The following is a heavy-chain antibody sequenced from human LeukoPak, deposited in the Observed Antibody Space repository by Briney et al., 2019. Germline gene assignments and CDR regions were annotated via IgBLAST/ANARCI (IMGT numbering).Heavy chain of an antibody. CDR3: TRMLKDSSGFYPHCHYYYYMDV. V-gene: IGHV3-49*04. D-gene: IGHD3-22*01. J-gene: IGHJ6*03. Sequence: PGRSLRLSCTTSGFTFGDYPMGWVRQAPGKGLEWVSFIRSKDYGGVTEYAASVKGRFTISRDDSKSIAYLQVNSLKTEDTAMYYCTRMLKDSSGFYPHCHYYYYMDVWGKGTTVTVSS. CDR2: IRSKDYGGVT. CDR1: GFTFGDYP.